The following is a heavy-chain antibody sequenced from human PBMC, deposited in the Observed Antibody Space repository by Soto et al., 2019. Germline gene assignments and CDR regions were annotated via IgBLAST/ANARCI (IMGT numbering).Heavy chain of an antibody. J-gene: IGHJ4*02. CDR2: IYYSGNT. D-gene: IGHD6-19*01. V-gene: IGHV4-59*08. CDR1: GGSINNYY. CDR3: TRGNGWYFY. Sequence: QVQLQESGPGLVKPSETLSLTCTVSGGSINNYYWSWVRQPPGKGLESIGYIYYSGNTNYNPSLKSRVTISVVTSKNQFSLKLNSVTAADTAVYYCTRGNGWYFYWGQGTLVTVSS.